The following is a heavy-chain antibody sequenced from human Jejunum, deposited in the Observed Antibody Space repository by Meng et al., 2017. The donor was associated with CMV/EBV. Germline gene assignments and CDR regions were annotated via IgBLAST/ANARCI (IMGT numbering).Heavy chain of an antibody. J-gene: IGHJ4*02. CDR3: ARETLGTTRYFDL. CDR1: GDSINSYF. D-gene: IGHD1-26*01. CDR2: IYTSGTT. Sequence: QVQLEDSGPGLVKPSETLSLTCSVSGDSINSYFWSWIRQPAGKGLEWIGRIYTSGTTNYNASLKSRVTMSVDTSKNLFSLKVTSVTAADTAVYYCARETLGTTRYFDLWGQGRLVTVSS. V-gene: IGHV4-4*07.